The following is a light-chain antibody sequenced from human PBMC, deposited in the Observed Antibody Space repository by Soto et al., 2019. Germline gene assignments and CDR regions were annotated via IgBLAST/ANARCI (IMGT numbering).Light chain of an antibody. J-gene: IGKJ5*01. V-gene: IGKV1-39*01. Sequence: DIQMTQSPSSLSASVGDRVSITCRASQTIRSNVNWFQQKPGEVPKIMIYGASTLQSGVPSRFSGSGTGTDFTLTISNVQPEDFATYYCQQRYGHPLTFGQGTMLEI. CDR2: GAS. CDR3: QQRYGHPLT. CDR1: QTIRSN.